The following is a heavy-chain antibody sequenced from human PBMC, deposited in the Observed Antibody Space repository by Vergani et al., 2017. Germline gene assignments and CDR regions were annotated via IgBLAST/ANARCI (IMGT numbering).Heavy chain of an antibody. CDR1: GFTFSDYY. D-gene: IGHD3-3*01. CDR2: ISSSSSYT. CDR3: TSSYYDFWSGSLXFDY. V-gene: IGHV3-11*05. J-gene: IGHJ4*02. Sequence: QVQLVESGGGLVKPGGSLRLSCAASGFTFSDYYMNWIRQAPGKGLEWVSYISSSSSYTNYADSVKGRFTISRDNAKNSLYLQMNSLKTEDTAVYYCTSSYYDFWSGSLXFDYWGQGTLVTVSS.